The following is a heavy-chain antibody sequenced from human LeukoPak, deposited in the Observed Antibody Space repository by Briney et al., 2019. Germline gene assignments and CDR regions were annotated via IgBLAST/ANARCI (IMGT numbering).Heavy chain of an antibody. CDR2: TYYRSKWYN. V-gene: IGHV6-1*01. CDR3: ARDLGSGWYDWFDP. J-gene: IGHJ5*02. Sequence: SQTLSLTCAISGDSVSSNSAAWDWIRQSPSRGLEWLGRTYYRSKWYNDYALSVKSRITINPDTSKNQFSLQLNSVTPEDTAVYYCARDLGSGWYDWFDPWGQGTLVTVSS. D-gene: IGHD6-19*01. CDR1: GDSVSSNSAA.